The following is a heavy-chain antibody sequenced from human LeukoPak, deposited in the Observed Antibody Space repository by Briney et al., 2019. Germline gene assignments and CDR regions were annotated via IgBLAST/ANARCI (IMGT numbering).Heavy chain of an antibody. D-gene: IGHD4-11*01. CDR3: ARKLYDNSNSRYLDY. CDR1: GFTVSDNY. V-gene: IGHV3-66*01. CDR2: IYTGGST. J-gene: IGHJ4*02. Sequence: AGGSLRLSCAASGFTVSDNYMSWVRQAPGKGLEWVSVIYTGGSTYYAGSLKGRFTISRDFSKNTLYLQMSSLRAEDTAVYYCARKLYDNSNSRYLDYWGQGTLVTVSS.